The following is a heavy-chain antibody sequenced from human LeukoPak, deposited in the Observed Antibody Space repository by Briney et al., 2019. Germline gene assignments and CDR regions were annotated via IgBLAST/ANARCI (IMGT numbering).Heavy chain of an antibody. Sequence: SGTLSLTCAVSGGSISSSNWRSWVRQPPGKGLEWIGEIYHSGSTNYNPSLKSRVTISVDKSKNQFSLKLSSVTAADTAVYYCARNIVVVPAANNYYYYMDVWGKGTTVTVSS. V-gene: IGHV4-4*02. J-gene: IGHJ6*03. CDR2: IYHSGST. CDR1: GGSISSSNW. D-gene: IGHD2-2*01. CDR3: ARNIVVVPAANNYYYYMDV.